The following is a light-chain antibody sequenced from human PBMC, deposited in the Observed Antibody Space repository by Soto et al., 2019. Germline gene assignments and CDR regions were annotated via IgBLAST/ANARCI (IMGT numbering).Light chain of an antibody. CDR2: DDG. CDR3: QLCDSSRRQHV. CDR1: DIGSRT. J-gene: IGLJ1*01. Sequence: SYELTQLPSVSVAPGQTATITCGGNDIGSRTVHWYQQRPGQAPVVVVYDDGVRPSGIPERFSGSKSGNTATLTIRGVEGGDEADYYCQLCDSSRRQHVFGPGTKVTVL. V-gene: IGLV3-21*02.